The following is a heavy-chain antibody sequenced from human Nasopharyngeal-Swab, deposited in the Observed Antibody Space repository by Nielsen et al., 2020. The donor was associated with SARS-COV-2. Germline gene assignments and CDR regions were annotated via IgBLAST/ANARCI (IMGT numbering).Heavy chain of an antibody. V-gene: IGHV3-11*03. CDR3: ARLDSSSWKFGY. Sequence: GESLKISCAASGFSFSDYYMSWIRQAPGKGLEWVSYINSVSSSTDYADSVKGRFSISRDSSTNTLYLQMNNVRAEDTAVYYCARLDSSSWKFGYWGQGTLVTVSS. CDR1: GFSFSDYY. CDR2: INSVSSST. D-gene: IGHD6-13*01. J-gene: IGHJ4*02.